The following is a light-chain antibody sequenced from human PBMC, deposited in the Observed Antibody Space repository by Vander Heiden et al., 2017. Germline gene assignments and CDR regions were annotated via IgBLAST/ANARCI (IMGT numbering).Light chain of an antibody. J-gene: IGLJ3*02. CDR3: CSYAGSYTWV. CDR2: DVS. V-gene: IGLV2-11*01. Sequence: QSALPQPRPVSGSPGQSVTISCTGTSSDVGGYNYVSWYQQHPGKAPKLMIYDVSKRPSGVPDRFSGSKSGNTASLTISGLQAEDEADYYCCSYAGSYTWVFGGGTKLTVL. CDR1: SSDVGGYNY.